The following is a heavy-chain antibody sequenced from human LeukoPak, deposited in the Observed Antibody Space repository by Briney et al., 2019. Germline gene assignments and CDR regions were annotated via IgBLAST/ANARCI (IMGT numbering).Heavy chain of an antibody. V-gene: IGHV4-59*01. Sequence: PSETLSLTCTASGGSIGTYYWSWIRQPPGKGLEWIGYIYYNGYTDYNPSLKSRVTISVHTSKNQFSLKLSSVTAADTAVYYCARDRHWTNDWVFDYWGQGTLVTVSS. D-gene: IGHD1/OR15-1a*01. CDR3: ARDRHWTNDWVFDY. J-gene: IGHJ4*02. CDR2: IYYNGYT. CDR1: GGSIGTYY.